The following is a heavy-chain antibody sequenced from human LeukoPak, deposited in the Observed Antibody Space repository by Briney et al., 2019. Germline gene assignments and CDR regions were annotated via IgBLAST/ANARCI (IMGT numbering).Heavy chain of an antibody. V-gene: IGHV3-7*03. J-gene: IGHJ4*02. CDR3: ARGYYYDSSGYYPGY. Sequence: GGSLRLSCAASGFTFSSYWMSWVRQAPGKGLEWVANIKQDGSEKYYVDSVKGRFTISRDNAKNSLYLQMNSLRAEDTAVYYCARGYYYDSSGYYPGYWGQGTLVTVSS. CDR2: IKQDGSEK. D-gene: IGHD3-22*01. CDR1: GFTFSSYW.